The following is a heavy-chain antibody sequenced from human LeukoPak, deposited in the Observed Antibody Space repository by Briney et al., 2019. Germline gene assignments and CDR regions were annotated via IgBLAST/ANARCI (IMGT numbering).Heavy chain of an antibody. J-gene: IGHJ4*02. V-gene: IGHV4-4*07. Sequence: SETLSLTCTVSGGSISSYYWSWIRQPAGKGLEWIGQIYISGYTNYNPSLESRVTISEDTSKNEFSLKLSSVTASDTAVYYCARHGSSASSGWYRLDYWGQGTLVTVSS. CDR1: GGSISSYY. CDR2: IYISGYT. D-gene: IGHD6-19*01. CDR3: ARHGSSASSGWYRLDY.